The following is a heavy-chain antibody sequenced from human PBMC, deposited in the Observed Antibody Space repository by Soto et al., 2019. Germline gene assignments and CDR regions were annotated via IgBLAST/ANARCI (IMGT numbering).Heavy chain of an antibody. CDR1: GLTFENYD. V-gene: IGHV3-23*01. CDR2: VSYSGDTT. CDR3: VGEVGFQLIY. D-gene: IGHD2-2*02. Sequence: PGGSLRLSCAARGLTFENYDVNWVRQAPGKGLEWVALVSYSGDTTYYADSVKGRFAISRGNSKNSLYLQMNSLRGEDTAVYFCVGEVGFQLIYWGQGTLVTVSS. J-gene: IGHJ4*02.